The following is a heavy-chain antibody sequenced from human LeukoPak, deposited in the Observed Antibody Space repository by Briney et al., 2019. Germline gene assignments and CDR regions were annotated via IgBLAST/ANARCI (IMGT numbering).Heavy chain of an antibody. CDR1: GFTFNTYT. Sequence: PGGSLRLSCAASGFTFNTYTMNWVRQAPGKGLEWVSYISGSSGIIDYADSVRGRFTISRDNAKNSLYLQMNSLRAEDTAVYYCARESLNDYGDYHYDYWGQGTLVTVSS. D-gene: IGHD4-17*01. V-gene: IGHV3-48*01. J-gene: IGHJ4*02. CDR2: ISGSSGII. CDR3: ARESLNDYGDYHYDY.